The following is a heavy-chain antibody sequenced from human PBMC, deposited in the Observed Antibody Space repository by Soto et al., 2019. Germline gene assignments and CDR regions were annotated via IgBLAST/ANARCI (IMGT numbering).Heavy chain of an antibody. V-gene: IGHV2-70*01. CDR2: IDWDDDK. CDR3: ARAKYYYDSSGYEY. Sequence: SGPTLVNPTQTLTLTCTFSGFSLSTSGMCVSWIRQPPGKALEWLALIDWDDDKYYSTSLKTRLTISKDTSKNQVVLTMTNMDPVDTATYYCARAKYYYDSSGYEYWGQGTLVTSPQ. CDR1: GFSLSTSGMC. J-gene: IGHJ4*02. D-gene: IGHD3-22*01.